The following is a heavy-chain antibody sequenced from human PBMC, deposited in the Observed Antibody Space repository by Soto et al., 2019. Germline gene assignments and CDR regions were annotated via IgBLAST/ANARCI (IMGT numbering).Heavy chain of an antibody. Sequence: ASVKVCCKASGYTFTGYHMHWVRQAPGQGLEWMGWINPNSGGTNYAQKFQGRVTMTRDTSISTAYMEVSRLRSDDTAVDYCARDRRVYDCGTYHIANDAFDVWGQGTMLTVSS. V-gene: IGHV1-2*02. CDR3: ARDRRVYDCGTYHIANDAFDV. D-gene: IGHD2-21*01. CDR2: INPNSGGT. CDR1: GYTFTGYH. J-gene: IGHJ3*01.